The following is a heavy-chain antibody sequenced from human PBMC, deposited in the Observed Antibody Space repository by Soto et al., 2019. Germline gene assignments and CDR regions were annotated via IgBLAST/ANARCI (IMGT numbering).Heavy chain of an antibody. CDR1: GYTFTGYA. J-gene: IGHJ4*02. CDR3: ARAVAVAADYDY. V-gene: IGHV1-3*05. CDR2: INAGNGNT. Sequence: QVQLVQSGAEEKKPGASVKVSCKASGYTFTGYAMHWVRQAPGQRLEWMGWINAGNGNTKYSQKFQGRVTITRDTSASAAYMELSSLSSEDTAVYYCARAVAVAADYDYWGQGTLVPVSS. D-gene: IGHD6-19*01.